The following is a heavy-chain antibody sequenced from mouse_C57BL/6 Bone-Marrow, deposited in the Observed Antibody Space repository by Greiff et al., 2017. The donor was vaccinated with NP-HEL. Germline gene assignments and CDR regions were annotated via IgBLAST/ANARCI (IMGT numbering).Heavy chain of an antibody. CDR3: AKTRTRYFAY. J-gene: IGHJ2*01. CDR2: IHPNSGST. Sequence: VQLQQSGAELVKPGASVKLSCKASGYTFTSYWMHWVKQRPGQGLEWIGMIHPNSGSTYYNEKFKSKATLTVDKSSSTAYMQLSSLTSEDSAVYCCAKTRTRYFAYWGQGTTLTVSS. D-gene: IGHD1-3*01. CDR1: GYTFTSYW. V-gene: IGHV1-64*01.